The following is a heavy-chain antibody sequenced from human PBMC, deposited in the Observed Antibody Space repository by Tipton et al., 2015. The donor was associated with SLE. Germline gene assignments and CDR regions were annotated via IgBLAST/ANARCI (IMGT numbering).Heavy chain of an antibody. Sequence: RSLRLSCETSGFNFDDCAIHWVRQAPGKGLEWVSGISWNSDIKVYADSVKGRFTISRDNAKKSVYLQMSSLSAGDTAFYYCAKGRVGDTSFFFDYWGQGTLLAVSS. D-gene: IGHD1-26*01. CDR3: AKGRVGDTSFFFDY. CDR1: GFNFDDCA. V-gene: IGHV3-9*01. J-gene: IGHJ4*02. CDR2: ISWNSDIK.